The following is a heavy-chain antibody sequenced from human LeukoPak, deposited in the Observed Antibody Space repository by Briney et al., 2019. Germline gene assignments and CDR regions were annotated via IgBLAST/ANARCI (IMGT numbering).Heavy chain of an antibody. D-gene: IGHD3-10*01. J-gene: IGHJ4*02. CDR2: INQDGSEK. Sequence: PGGSLRLSCAASRFTLSNYWMSWVRQAPGKGLEWVANINQDGSEKYYVDSVRGRFSISRDNAKNSLYLQMNSLRAEDTAVYYPATSREYFVSGGGDYWGQGTLVTVSS. V-gene: IGHV3-7*05. CDR1: RFTLSNYW. CDR3: ATSREYFVSGGGDY.